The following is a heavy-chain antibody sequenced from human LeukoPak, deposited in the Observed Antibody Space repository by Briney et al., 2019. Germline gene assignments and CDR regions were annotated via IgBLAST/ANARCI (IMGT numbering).Heavy chain of an antibody. D-gene: IGHD5-12*01. CDR2: INPSGGST. V-gene: IGHV1-46*01. Sequence: GASVKVSCKASGYTFTSYYMHWVRQAPGQGPEWMGIINPSGGSTSYAQKFQGRVTMTRDTSTSTVYMELSSLRSEDTAVYYCARVGYSGYGLGYFDYWGQGTLVTVSS. CDR3: ARVGYSGYGLGYFDY. J-gene: IGHJ4*02. CDR1: GYTFTSYY.